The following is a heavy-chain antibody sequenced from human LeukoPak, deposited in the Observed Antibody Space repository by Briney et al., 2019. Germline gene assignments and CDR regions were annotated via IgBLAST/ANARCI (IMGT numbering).Heavy chain of an antibody. D-gene: IGHD3-3*01. CDR1: GGSFRGYY. V-gene: IGHV4-34*01. J-gene: IGHJ4*02. CDR3: ARGLPEDNGFWSGYYDY. Sequence: SETLSLTCAVYGGSFRGYYWSWIRQPPGKGPEWIGEINHSGSTNYNPSLKSRATTSIDTPKNQFSLKLNSVTAADTAVFYCARGLPEDNGFWSGYYDYWGQGTLVTVSS. CDR2: INHSGST.